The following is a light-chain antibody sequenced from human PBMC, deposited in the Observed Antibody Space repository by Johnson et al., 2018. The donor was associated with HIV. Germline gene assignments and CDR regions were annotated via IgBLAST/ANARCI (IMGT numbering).Light chain of an antibody. CDR1: SSNIENNY. J-gene: IGLJ1*01. CDR3: GRWDDSLSTYV. V-gene: IGLV1-51*02. Sequence: QSVLTQPPSVSATPGQKVTISCSGSSSNIENNYVSWYQQLPETAPKLLIYENTKRPSGIPDRLSGSKSGTSATLGITGLQTGDEADYYCGRWDDSLSTYVFGTGTKVTVL. CDR2: ENT.